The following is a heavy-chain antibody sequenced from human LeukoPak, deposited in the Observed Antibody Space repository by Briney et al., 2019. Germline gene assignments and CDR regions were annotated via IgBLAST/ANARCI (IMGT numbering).Heavy chain of an antibody. D-gene: IGHD6-19*01. Sequence: PSETLSLTCAVSGDSISSSNWWSWVRQPPGKGLEWIGEIYHSGSTNYNPSLRSRVTISVDKSKNQFSLKLSSVTAADTAVYYCVRFGSGWYGFDYWGQGTLVSVSS. J-gene: IGHJ4*02. CDR1: GDSISSSNW. CDR2: IYHSGST. V-gene: IGHV4-4*02. CDR3: VRFGSGWYGFDY.